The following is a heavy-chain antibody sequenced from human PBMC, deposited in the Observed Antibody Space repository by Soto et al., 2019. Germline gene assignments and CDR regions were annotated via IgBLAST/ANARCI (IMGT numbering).Heavy chain of an antibody. Sequence: SETLSLTCTVSGGSISSYYWSWIRQPPGKGLEWIGYIYYSGSTNYNPSLKSRVTISVDTSKNQFSLKLSSVTAADTAVYYCARGAYSGSLTGLFAYWGQGTLVPVSS. D-gene: IGHD6-6*01. V-gene: IGHV4-59*01. J-gene: IGHJ4*02. CDR3: ARGAYSGSLTGLFAY. CDR2: IYYSGST. CDR1: GGSISSYY.